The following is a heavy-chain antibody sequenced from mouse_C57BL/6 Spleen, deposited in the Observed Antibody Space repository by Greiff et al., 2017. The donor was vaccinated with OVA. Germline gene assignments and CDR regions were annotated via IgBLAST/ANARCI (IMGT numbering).Heavy chain of an antibody. CDR3: ARDRGYGSSYGMDY. CDR2: INYDGSST. Sequence: EVHLVESEGGLVQPGSSMKLSCKASGFTFSDYYMAWVRQVPEKGLEWVANINYDGSSTYYLDSLKCRFIISRDHDKHILYLQMRSLKSEDTATYYWARDRGYGSSYGMDYGGQGTSVTVSS. J-gene: IGHJ4*01. CDR1: GFTFSDYY. V-gene: IGHV5-16*01. D-gene: IGHD1-1*01.